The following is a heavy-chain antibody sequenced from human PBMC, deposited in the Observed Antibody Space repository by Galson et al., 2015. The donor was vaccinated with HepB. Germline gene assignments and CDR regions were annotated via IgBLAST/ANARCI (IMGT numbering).Heavy chain of an antibody. CDR1: GGTFSSYA. Sequence: SVKVSCKASGGTFSSYAISWVRQAPGQGLEWMGRIIPILGIANYAQKFQGRVTITADKSTSTAYMELSSLRSEDTAVYYCARGGRYYDFWSGNEGWFDPWGQGTLVTVSS. J-gene: IGHJ5*02. D-gene: IGHD3-3*01. CDR3: ARGGRYYDFWSGNEGWFDP. CDR2: IIPILGIA. V-gene: IGHV1-69*04.